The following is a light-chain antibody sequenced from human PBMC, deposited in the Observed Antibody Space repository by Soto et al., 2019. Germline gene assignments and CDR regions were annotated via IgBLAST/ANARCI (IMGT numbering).Light chain of an antibody. CDR3: QQYNNWTPLLT. V-gene: IGKV3-15*01. J-gene: IGKJ3*01. CDR1: QSVTTN. CDR2: GSS. Sequence: VMTQSPATLSVSPGERATLSCRASQSVTTNLAWYQQRPGQAPRLLIFGSSTRATGVPARFSGIGSGTEFTITISSFQSEDFAIYYCQQYNNWTPLLTLGPGTNED.